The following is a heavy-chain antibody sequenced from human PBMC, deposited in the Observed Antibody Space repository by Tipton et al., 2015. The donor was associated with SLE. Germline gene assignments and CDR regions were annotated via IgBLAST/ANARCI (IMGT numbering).Heavy chain of an antibody. Sequence: TLSLTCTVSGGSISSHYWSWIRQPPGKGLEWIGYIYYSGSTNYNPSLKSRVTISVDTSKNQFSLKLSSVTAADTAVYYCAREREPGTFDILGQGTMVTVSS. CDR3: AREREPGTFDI. V-gene: IGHV4-59*11. CDR2: IYYSGST. CDR1: GGSISSHY. J-gene: IGHJ3*02. D-gene: IGHD1-14*01.